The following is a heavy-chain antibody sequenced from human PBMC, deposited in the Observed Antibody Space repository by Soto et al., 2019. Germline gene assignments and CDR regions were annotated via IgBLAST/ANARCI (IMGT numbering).Heavy chain of an antibody. CDR3: ASWVSSGWFGQRGGLYYYYGMDV. J-gene: IGHJ6*02. CDR1: GGSISSSNW. Sequence: PLETLSLTCTVSGGSISSSNWWSWVRQPPGKGLEWIGEIYHSGSTNYNPSLKSRVTISVDKSKNQFSLKLSSVTAADTAVYYCASWVSSGWFGQRGGLYYYYGMDVWGQGTTVTVSS. D-gene: IGHD6-19*01. CDR2: IYHSGST. V-gene: IGHV4-4*02.